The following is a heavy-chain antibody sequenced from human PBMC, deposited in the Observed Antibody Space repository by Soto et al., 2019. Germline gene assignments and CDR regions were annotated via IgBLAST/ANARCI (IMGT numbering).Heavy chain of an antibody. CDR1: GYPVTAYY. V-gene: IGHV1-2*02. D-gene: IGHD3-3*01. Sequence: QLHLVQSGAVVKKPGASVTVSCSASGYPVTAYYMHWVRQAPGRGLEWMGGINPATGAAKYTQTFRGRVTMTRDTATGTGFMELSGLTSEDPAVFYWARGGGVGVAGSAAFDMWGQGTLVTVSS. CDR3: ARGGGVGVAGSAAFDM. J-gene: IGHJ3*02. CDR2: INPATGAA.